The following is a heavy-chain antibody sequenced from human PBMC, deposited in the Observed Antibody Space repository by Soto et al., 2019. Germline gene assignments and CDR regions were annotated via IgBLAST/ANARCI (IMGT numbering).Heavy chain of an antibody. CDR2: IYPSDSDT. Sequence: KISCKGSGYNFGGYWIAWVRQMPGKGLELMGIIYPSDSDTRYRPSFQGQVTISADKSISSAYLQWSSLRASDTAMYYCARGGVSTRTFDYWGQGTPVTVSS. CDR3: ARGGVSTRTFDY. D-gene: IGHD3-3*01. CDR1: GYNFGGYW. J-gene: IGHJ4*02. V-gene: IGHV5-51*01.